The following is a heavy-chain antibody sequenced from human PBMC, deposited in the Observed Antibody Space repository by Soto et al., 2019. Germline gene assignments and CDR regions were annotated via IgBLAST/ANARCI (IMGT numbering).Heavy chain of an antibody. CDR3: ARHAEASGPSNWFDP. D-gene: IGHD3-10*01. J-gene: IGHJ5*02. CDR2: IYYSGST. Sequence: PSETLSLTCTVSGGSISSSGYYWGWIRQPPGKGLEWIGSIYYSGSTYYNPSLKSRVTISVDTSKNQFSLKLSSVTAADTAVYYCARHAEASGPSNWFDPWGQGTLVTVSS. CDR1: GGSISSSGYY. V-gene: IGHV4-39*01.